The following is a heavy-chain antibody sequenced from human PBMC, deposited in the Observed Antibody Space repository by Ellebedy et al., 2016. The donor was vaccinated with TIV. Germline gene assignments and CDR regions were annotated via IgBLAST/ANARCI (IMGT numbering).Heavy chain of an antibody. CDR2: IWFDGSNK. D-gene: IGHD6-25*01. Sequence: GESLKISXAASGFPFSSSGMHWVRQTPGKGLEWVAIIWFDGSNKYYADSVKGRFTISKDTSKNTLGLQMNSLRAEDTAIYYCAKDLGKGGGSVFEYWGQGTLVTVSS. V-gene: IGHV3-33*06. J-gene: IGHJ4*02. CDR1: GFPFSSSG. CDR3: AKDLGKGGGSVFEY.